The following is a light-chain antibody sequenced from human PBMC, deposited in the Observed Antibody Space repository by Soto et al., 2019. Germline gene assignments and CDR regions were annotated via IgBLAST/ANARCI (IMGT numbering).Light chain of an antibody. J-gene: IGLJ3*02. CDR3: HSYARGTLV. CDR2: EGT. CDR1: SSDFGSYSV. Sequence: QSALTQPASVSGSPGQSITISCTGTSSDFGSYSVVSWYQQHPGKAPKPLIYEGTKRPSGVSRRFSGSESGNTASLTISGLQAEDEADYYCHSYARGTLVFGGGTKLTVL. V-gene: IGLV2-23*01.